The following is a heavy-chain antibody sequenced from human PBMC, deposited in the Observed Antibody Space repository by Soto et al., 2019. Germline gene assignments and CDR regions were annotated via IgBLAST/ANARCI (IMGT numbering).Heavy chain of an antibody. J-gene: IGHJ4*02. CDR1: GFIFSGSA. D-gene: IGHD4-4*01. V-gene: IGHV3-73*01. CDR3: TRGMTTVPTLDY. CDR2: IRSKANNYAT. Sequence: GGSLRLSCAASGFIFSGSAMHWVRQASGKGLEWVGRIRSKANNYATSYAASVKGRFTISRDDSKNTAYLQVNSLKTEDTAVYYCTRGMTTVPTLDYWGQGTLVTVSS.